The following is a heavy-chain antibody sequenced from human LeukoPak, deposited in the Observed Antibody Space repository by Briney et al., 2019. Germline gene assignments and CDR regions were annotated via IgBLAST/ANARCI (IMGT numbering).Heavy chain of an antibody. J-gene: IGHJ4*02. CDR3: AKSIAVAGRGYFDY. CDR1: GGSISSYY. D-gene: IGHD6-19*01. CDR2: IYYSGST. Sequence: PSETLSLTCTVSGGSISSYYWSWIRQPPGKGLEWLGYIYYSGSTNYNPSLKSRVTISVDTSKNQFSLKLSSVTAADTAVYYCAKSIAVAGRGYFDYWGQGTLVTVSS. V-gene: IGHV4-59*08.